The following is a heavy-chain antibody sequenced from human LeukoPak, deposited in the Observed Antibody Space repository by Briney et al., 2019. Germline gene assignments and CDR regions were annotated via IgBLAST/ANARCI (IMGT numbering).Heavy chain of an antibody. CDR1: GVSFSVANV. V-gene: IGHV3-11*01. D-gene: IGHD6-19*01. CDR3: VKTYGSYTYYSDY. Sequence: RGSLRLSCASSGVSFSVANVCTGSQAPGQGLEWISYVSGDGETVYVADSVKGRFSVSRDNAKSSRYLQMGRLRVDDTALYYCVKTYGSYTYYSDYWGQGTTVIVSP. J-gene: IGHJ4*01. CDR2: VSGDGETV.